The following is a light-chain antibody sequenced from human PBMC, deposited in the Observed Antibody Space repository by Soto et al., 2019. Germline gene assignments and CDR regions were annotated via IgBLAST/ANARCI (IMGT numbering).Light chain of an antibody. CDR1: SSDVGGYNH. Sequence: QSALAQPACVSSSPGKSITISCTGTSSDVGGYNHVSWYQIHPGKAPKLIIYEVTSRPSGVSYRFSGSKSGNSASLTISGLQAEDEADYYCSSYASSSSYVFGGGTKVTVL. V-gene: IGLV2-14*01. CDR2: EVT. J-gene: IGLJ1*01. CDR3: SSYASSSSYV.